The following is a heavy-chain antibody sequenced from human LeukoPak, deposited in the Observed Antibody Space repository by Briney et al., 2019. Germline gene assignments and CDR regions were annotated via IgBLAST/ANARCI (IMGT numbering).Heavy chain of an antibody. D-gene: IGHD3-10*01. CDR1: GFTFSSYS. Sequence: PGGSLRLSCAASGFTFSSYSMNWVRQAPGKGLEWVSSISSSSSYIYYADSVKGRFTISRDNAKNSLYLQMNSLRAEDTAVYYCARDPPGAGTAHRRCLDYWGQGTLVTVSS. V-gene: IGHV3-21*01. J-gene: IGHJ4*02. CDR2: ISSSSSYI. CDR3: ARDPPGAGTAHRRCLDY.